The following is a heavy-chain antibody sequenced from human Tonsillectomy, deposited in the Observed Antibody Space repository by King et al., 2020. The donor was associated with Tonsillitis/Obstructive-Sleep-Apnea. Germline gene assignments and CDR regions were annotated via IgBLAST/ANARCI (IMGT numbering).Heavy chain of an antibody. D-gene: IGHD6-6*01. J-gene: IGHJ5*02. V-gene: IGHV1-69*04. CDR2: IIPIIGLA. CDR1: GGTLSSYG. Sequence: QVQLVQSGAEVKKPGSSVKVSCKASGGTLSSYGIGWVRQAPGQGLEWMGRIIPIIGLANYAQKFQGRVTITADKATSTAYRELTSLISEDTAVYYCAGRRGGDSGSANWFDPWGQGTLVTVSS. CDR3: AGRRGGDSGSANWFDP.